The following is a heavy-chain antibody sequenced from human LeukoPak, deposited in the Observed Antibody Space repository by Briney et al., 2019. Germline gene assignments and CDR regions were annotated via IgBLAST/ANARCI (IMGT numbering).Heavy chain of an antibody. CDR3: AKGAYYSGSYGFAFDY. Sequence: PGGSLRLSCAASGFIFSSYAMSWVRQSPGKGLEWVSGLSGGGGSTYYAYYTDSVKGRFTISRDNSKNTLYLQMNSLRAEDTAVYFCAKGAYYSGSYGFAFDYWGQGTLVTVSS. CDR2: LSGGGGST. J-gene: IGHJ4*02. CDR1: GFIFSSYA. D-gene: IGHD3-10*01. V-gene: IGHV3-23*01.